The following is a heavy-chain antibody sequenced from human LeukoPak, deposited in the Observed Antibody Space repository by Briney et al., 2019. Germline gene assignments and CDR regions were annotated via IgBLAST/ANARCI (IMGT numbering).Heavy chain of an antibody. CDR3: AKDAGWGSNY. V-gene: IGHV3-9*01. J-gene: IGHJ4*02. CDR1: GFTFDDYA. Sequence: GGSLRLSCAASGFTFDDYAMHWVRQAPGKGLEWVSGISWNSGSIGYADSVKGRFTISRDNAKNSLYLQMNSLRAEDTAVYYCAKDAGWGSNYWGQGTLVTVSS. CDR2: ISWNSGSI. D-gene: IGHD6-19*01.